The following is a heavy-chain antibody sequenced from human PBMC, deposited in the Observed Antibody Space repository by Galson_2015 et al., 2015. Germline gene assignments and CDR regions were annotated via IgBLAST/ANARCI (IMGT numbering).Heavy chain of an antibody. V-gene: IGHV3-30*18. Sequence: SLRLSCAASGFTFSNYGMHWVRQAPGKGLEWVAVLSYDGSNKYYADSVKGRFTISRDNSKNTLYLQMNSLRPEDTAVYYCAKDLTRYGIGGSCDNFDSTRQGPLVTVPS. CDR2: LSYDGSNK. CDR3: AKDLTRYGIGGSCDNFDS. CDR1: GFTFSNYG. J-gene: IGHJ4*02. D-gene: IGHD2-15*01.